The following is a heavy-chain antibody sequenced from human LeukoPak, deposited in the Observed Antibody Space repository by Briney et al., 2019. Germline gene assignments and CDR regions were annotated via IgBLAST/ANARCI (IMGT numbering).Heavy chain of an antibody. Sequence: SETLSLTCTVSGGSISSYYWSWIRQPPGKGLEWIGYIYYSGSTNYNPSLKSQVTISVGTSKNQFSLKLSSVTAADTAVYYCARGSSDSGYDYFLDYWGQGTLVTVSS. J-gene: IGHJ4*02. V-gene: IGHV4-59*01. D-gene: IGHD5-12*01. CDR1: GGSISSYY. CDR2: IYYSGST. CDR3: ARGSSDSGYDYFLDY.